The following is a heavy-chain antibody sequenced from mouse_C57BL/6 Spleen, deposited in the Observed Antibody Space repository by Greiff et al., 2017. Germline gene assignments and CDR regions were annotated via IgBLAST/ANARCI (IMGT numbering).Heavy chain of an antibody. J-gene: IGHJ4*01. CDR1: GYAFTNYL. CDR3: ARSGVTTVVAYYYAMDY. D-gene: IGHD1-1*01. CDR2: INPGSGGT. Sequence: VKLKQSGAELVRPGTSVKVSCKASGYAFTNYLIEWVKQRPGQGLEWIGVINPGSGGTNYNETFKGKATLTADKSSSTAYMQLSSLTSEDSAVYFCARSGVTTVVAYYYAMDYWGQGTSVTVSS. V-gene: IGHV1-54*01.